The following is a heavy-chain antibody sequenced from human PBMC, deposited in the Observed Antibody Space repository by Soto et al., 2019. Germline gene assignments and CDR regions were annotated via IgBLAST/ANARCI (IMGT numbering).Heavy chain of an antibody. Sequence: QVQLVESGGGVVQPGRSLRLSCAASGFTFNTYAFHWVRQAPGSGLEWVALLSYNGRTQFYADSVKGRFTISRDDAKHTVFLQMNSLRPEDSAVYHCVRDSHCTTTTCPNNWLDPWGPGTLVTVSS. CDR3: VRDSHCTTTTCPNNWLDP. CDR1: GFTFNTYA. D-gene: IGHD2-2*01. J-gene: IGHJ5*02. V-gene: IGHV3-30*04. CDR2: LSYNGRTQ.